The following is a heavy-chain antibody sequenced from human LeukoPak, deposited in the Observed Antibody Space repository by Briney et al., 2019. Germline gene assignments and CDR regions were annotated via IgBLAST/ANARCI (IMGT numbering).Heavy chain of an antibody. D-gene: IGHD5-24*01. CDR2: INNGGSST. CDR3: AKECTYYGYRGLI. J-gene: IGHJ3*02. Sequence: GGSLRLSRVCSVLXCRICVITWVRQAPGKGLEWVSLINNGGSSTWYADSVKGRFTISRENSKNTLYLQMNSLRAEDTAVYYCAKECTYYGYRGLIWGQGRMVTVCS. V-gene: IGHV3-23*03. CDR1: VLXCRICV.